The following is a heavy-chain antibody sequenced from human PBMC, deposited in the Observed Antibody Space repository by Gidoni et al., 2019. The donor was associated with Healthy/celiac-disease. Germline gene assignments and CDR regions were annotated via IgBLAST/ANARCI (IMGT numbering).Heavy chain of an antibody. Sequence: QVQLVESGGGVVQPGRSLRLSCAASGFTFSSYAMHWVRQAPGKGLEWVAVISYDRRNKYYADSVKGRFTISRDNSKNTLYLQMNSLRAEDTAVYYCASESPNYYGSGYFDYWGQGTLVTVSS. J-gene: IGHJ4*02. CDR2: ISYDRRNK. CDR3: ASESPNYYGSGYFDY. D-gene: IGHD3-10*01. CDR1: GFTFSSYA. V-gene: IGHV3-30*04.